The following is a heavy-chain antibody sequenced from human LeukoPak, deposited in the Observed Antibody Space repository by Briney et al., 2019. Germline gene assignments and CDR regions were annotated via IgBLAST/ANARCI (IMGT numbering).Heavy chain of an antibody. J-gene: IGHJ6*03. CDR3: ARDLKDYGSGSYFAYYYYMDV. Sequence: ASVKVSCKASGYTFTGYYMHWVRQAPGQGLEWMGWINPNSGGTNYAQKFQGRVTMTRDTSISTAYMELSRLRSDDTAVYYCARDLKDYGSGSYFAYYYYMDVWGKGTTVTISS. D-gene: IGHD3-10*01. CDR1: GYTFTGYY. CDR2: INPNSGGT. V-gene: IGHV1-2*02.